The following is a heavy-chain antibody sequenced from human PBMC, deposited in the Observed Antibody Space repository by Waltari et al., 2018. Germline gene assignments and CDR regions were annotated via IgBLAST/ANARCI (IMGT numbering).Heavy chain of an antibody. CDR1: RFTFSNDC. CDR2: INQDGSEE. CDR3: ARTGARWLQFAAFDI. D-gene: IGHD5-12*01. J-gene: IGHJ3*02. Sequence: EVLLVESGGGLVQTGGSLRLSCAASRFTFSNDCMNWVRQAPGKGLEWVANINQDGSEEYYVDSVKGRFTISRDNAKNSLYLEMKTLRAEDTAIYYCARTGARWLQFAAFDIWGQGTMVTVSS. V-gene: IGHV3-7*01.